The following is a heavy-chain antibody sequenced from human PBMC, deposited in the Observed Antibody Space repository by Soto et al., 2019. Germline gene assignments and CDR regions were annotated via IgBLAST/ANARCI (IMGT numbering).Heavy chain of an antibody. J-gene: IGHJ4*02. D-gene: IGHD2-8*01. CDR3: ARGHGFNGASFDY. CDR2: IIPIFGIP. Sequence: QVQLVQSGAEVKKPGSSVKVSCKTSGGTFSSYSVSWVRQAPGQGLEWMGGIIPIFGIPTYAQKFQVRVTISADESTSTASMELSGLRSADTAIYYCARGHGFNGASFDYWGQGTLVTCSS. CDR1: GGTFSSYS. V-gene: IGHV1-69*01.